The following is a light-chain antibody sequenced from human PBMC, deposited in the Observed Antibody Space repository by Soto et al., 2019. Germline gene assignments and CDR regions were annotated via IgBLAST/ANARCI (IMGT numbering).Light chain of an antibody. V-gene: IGKV3-11*01. CDR2: DAS. CDR3: QQRGNWPPT. Sequence: EIVLTQSPATLSLSPGERATLSCRASQSVSSYLAWYQQKPGQAPRLLIYDASNRATGIPARFSGSGSGTDFTLPISSLEPEDFAVYYCQQRGNWPPTFGGGTKVEIK. CDR1: QSVSSY. J-gene: IGKJ4*01.